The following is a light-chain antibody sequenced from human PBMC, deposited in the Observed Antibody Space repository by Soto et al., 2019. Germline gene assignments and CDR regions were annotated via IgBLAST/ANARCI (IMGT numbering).Light chain of an antibody. CDR2: DVT. J-gene: IGLJ2*01. V-gene: IGLV2-11*01. CDR1: SSDVGGYNY. CDR3: CSYGGGYTPLL. Sequence: QSALTQPRSVSGSPGQSVTISCTGTSSDVGGYNYVSWYQQHPGQAPKLMIYDVTKRPSGVPDRFSSSKSGNTASLSISGLQAEDEADYYCCSYGGGYTPLLFGGGTKLTVL.